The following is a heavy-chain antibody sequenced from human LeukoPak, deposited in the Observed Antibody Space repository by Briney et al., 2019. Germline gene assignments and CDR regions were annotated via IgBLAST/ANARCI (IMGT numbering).Heavy chain of an antibody. CDR1: GFTFSSYA. V-gene: IGHV3-23*01. Sequence: GGSLRLSCAASGFTFSSYAMSWVRQAPGQGLEWVSAISGSGGSTYYADSVKGRFTISRGNSKNTLYLQMNSLRAEDTAVYYCAKESGDGGYTFDYWGQGTLVTVSS. D-gene: IGHD3-16*02. CDR3: AKESGDGGYTFDY. CDR2: ISGSGGST. J-gene: IGHJ4*02.